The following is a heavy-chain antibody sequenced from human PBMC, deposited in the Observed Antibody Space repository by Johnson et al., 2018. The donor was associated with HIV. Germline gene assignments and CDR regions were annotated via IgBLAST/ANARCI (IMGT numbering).Heavy chain of an antibody. CDR2: ISYDGSNK. D-gene: IGHD5-18*01. V-gene: IGHV3-30-3*01. Sequence: QVQLVESGGGLIQPGRSLRLSCAASGFTFSSYAMHWVRQAPGKGLEWVAVISYDGSNKYYADSVKGRFTISRDNSKNTLYLQMNSLRAEDTAVYYCAKDLRSYGNDAFDIWGQGTMVTVSS. CDR1: GFTFSSYA. J-gene: IGHJ3*02. CDR3: AKDLRSYGNDAFDI.